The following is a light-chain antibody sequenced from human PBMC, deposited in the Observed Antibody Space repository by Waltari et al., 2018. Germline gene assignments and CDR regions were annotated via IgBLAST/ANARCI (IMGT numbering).Light chain of an antibody. Sequence: DIQMTQSPPSLSASVGDRVTISCRSSQSISTYLNWYQQKPGKAPNLLIYASSNLQNGVPSRFSGSGSGTDFTLTISSLQPEDSATYYCQQTYNTRTFGQGTKLEIK. CDR3: QQTYNTRT. CDR2: ASS. V-gene: IGKV1-39*01. CDR1: QSISTY. J-gene: IGKJ1*01.